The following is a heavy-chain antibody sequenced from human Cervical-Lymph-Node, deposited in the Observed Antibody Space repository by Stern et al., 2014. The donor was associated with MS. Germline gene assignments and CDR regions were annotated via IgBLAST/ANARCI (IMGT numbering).Heavy chain of an antibody. CDR3: ASYCSSPACYPHYYYGMDV. Sequence: QVQLVESGAEVQKPGASVKVSCKASGYTFTSYYMHWVRQAPGQGLEWMGVINPKGGSTSYAQKFQGRVTMTSDTSTSTVYMELSSLRSEDTAVYYCASYCSSPACYPHYYYGMDVWGQGTTVTVSS. CDR1: GYTFTSYY. D-gene: IGHD2-2*01. J-gene: IGHJ6*02. CDR2: INPKGGST. V-gene: IGHV1-46*03.